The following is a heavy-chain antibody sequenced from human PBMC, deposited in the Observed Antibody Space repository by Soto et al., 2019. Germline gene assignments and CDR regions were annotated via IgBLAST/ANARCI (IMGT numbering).Heavy chain of an antibody. Sequence: SVKVSCKASGGTFSSYAISWVRQAPGQGLEWMGGIIPIFGTANYAQKFQGRVTITADESTSTAYMELSSLRSEDTAVYYCASVLRFLEWLSTMPDRYYYGMDVWGQGTTVTVSS. J-gene: IGHJ6*02. D-gene: IGHD3-3*01. V-gene: IGHV1-69*13. CDR2: IIPIFGTA. CDR1: GGTFSSYA. CDR3: ASVLRFLEWLSTMPDRYYYGMDV.